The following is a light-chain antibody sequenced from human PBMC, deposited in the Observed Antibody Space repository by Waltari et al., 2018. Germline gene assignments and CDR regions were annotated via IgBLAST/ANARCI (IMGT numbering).Light chain of an antibody. Sequence: SSELTQDPAVSVALGQTVRITCQGDSLRSYYASWYQQKPGQAPVRVSYGKNNRPSGIPDRFSGSSSGNTASLTITGAQAEDEADYYCNSRDSSGNHVVFGGGTKLTVL. CDR3: NSRDSSGNHVV. CDR2: GKN. CDR1: SLRSYY. V-gene: IGLV3-19*01. J-gene: IGLJ2*01.